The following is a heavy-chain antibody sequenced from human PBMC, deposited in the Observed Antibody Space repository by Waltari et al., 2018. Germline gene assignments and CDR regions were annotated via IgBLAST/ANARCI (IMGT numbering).Heavy chain of an antibody. D-gene: IGHD5-18*01. CDR3: ARTRGVDTAMVGAFDI. V-gene: IGHV1-69*05. CDR1: AGTFSSSA. J-gene: IGHJ3*02. Sequence: QVQLVQSGAEVKKPGSSLEVSSQASAGTFSSSAITCVRHSPGQGVEWEGGYIPIFGTAKYAQKFQGRVKITTDESTSTAYMELSSLRSEDTVVYYCARTRGVDTAMVGAFDIWGQGTMVTVSS. CDR2: YIPIFGTA.